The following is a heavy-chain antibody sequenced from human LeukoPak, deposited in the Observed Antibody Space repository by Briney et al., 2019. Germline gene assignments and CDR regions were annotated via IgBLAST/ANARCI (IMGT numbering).Heavy chain of an antibody. J-gene: IGHJ3*02. CDR3: ARGDYYDSSGYYYEDAFDI. CDR1: GASFTSTTLS. V-gene: IGHV4-39*07. CDR2: IYYSGDT. D-gene: IGHD3-22*01. Sequence: PSETLSLTCSVSGASFTSTTLSWAWIRQSPGTGLGWIASIYYSGDTYFNPSLKSRVTMSVDPSNSQFSLKLSSVTATDTAVYYCARGDYYDSSGYYYEDAFDIWGQGTMVTVSS.